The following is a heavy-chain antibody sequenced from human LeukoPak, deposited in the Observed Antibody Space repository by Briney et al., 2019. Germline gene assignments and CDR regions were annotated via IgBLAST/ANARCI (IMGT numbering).Heavy chain of an antibody. J-gene: IGHJ5*02. Sequence: SETLSLTCAVYGGPFSNFYWSWIRQPPGKGLEWIGEINHGGGTNYNPSLKSRVTIAVATSKNQFSLELSSVTAADTAVYYCARYHYDSSGYYYWFDPWGQGTLVTVSS. V-gene: IGHV4-34*01. CDR2: INHGGGT. CDR1: GGPFSNFY. D-gene: IGHD3-22*01. CDR3: ARYHYDSSGYYYWFDP.